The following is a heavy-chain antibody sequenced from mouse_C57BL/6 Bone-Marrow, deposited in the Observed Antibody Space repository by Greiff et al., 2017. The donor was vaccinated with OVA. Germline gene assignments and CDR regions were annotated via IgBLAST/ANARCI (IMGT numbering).Heavy chain of an antibody. CDR1: GFSLTSYG. J-gene: IGHJ2*01. D-gene: IGHD2-1*01. Sequence: VKLVESGPGLVQPSQSLSITCTVSGFSLTSYGVHWVRQSPGKGLEWLGVICSGGSTDYNAAFLSRLSISNDKSKSQLFFKMNSLQADATAIDYCARDGIDYWGQGTTLTVSS. V-gene: IGHV2-2*01. CDR2: ICSGGST. CDR3: ARDGIDY.